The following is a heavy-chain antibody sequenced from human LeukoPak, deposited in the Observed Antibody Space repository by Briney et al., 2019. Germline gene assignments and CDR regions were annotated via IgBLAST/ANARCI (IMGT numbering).Heavy chain of an antibody. CDR3: ASRPNCSSSTCLYYFDY. Sequence: PGRSLRLSCAASGFTFSSYAMHWVRQAPGKGLEWVAVISYDGSNKYYADSVKGRFTISRDNSKNTLYLQVSSLRAGDTAVYYCASRPNCSSSTCLYYFDYWGQGTLVTVSS. V-gene: IGHV3-30*04. CDR1: GFTFSSYA. CDR2: ISYDGSNK. D-gene: IGHD2-2*01. J-gene: IGHJ4*02.